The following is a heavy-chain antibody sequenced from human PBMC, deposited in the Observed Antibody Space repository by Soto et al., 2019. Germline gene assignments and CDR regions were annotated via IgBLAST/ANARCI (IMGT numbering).Heavy chain of an antibody. V-gene: IGHV4-30-4*01. CDR3: ARRYGSCFDY. CDR2: IHYSRRT. J-gene: IGHJ4*02. Sequence: WSVLGGAISSADYCCTWISQPPGKGLEWIGYIHYSRRTYYNPSLRSRLTTSVDTSKHQFSLKLSSVTAAVSAVYYCARRYGSCFDYWGQRTLGTLSS. D-gene: IGHD5-18*01. CDR1: GGAISSADYC.